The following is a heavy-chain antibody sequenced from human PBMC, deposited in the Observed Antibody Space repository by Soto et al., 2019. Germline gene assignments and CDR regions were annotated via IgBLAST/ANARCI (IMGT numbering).Heavy chain of an antibody. J-gene: IGHJ4*02. V-gene: IGHV4-34*01. CDR2: INHSGST. Sequence: SEALCLSYAVYGGSVSGDYWSWIRQPPGKGLEWIGEINHSGSTNYNPSLKSRVTISVDTSKNQFSLKLSSVTAADTAVYYCARTRPARASDYWGQGTLVTVSS. CDR3: ARTRPARASDY. CDR1: GGSVSGDY.